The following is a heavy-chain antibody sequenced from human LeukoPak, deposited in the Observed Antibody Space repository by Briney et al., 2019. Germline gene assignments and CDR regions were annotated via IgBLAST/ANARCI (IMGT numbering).Heavy chain of an antibody. J-gene: IGHJ4*02. Sequence: SETLSLTCAVYGGPFRGYYWSWIRQPPGKGLEGFGKINHIGSTNYNPSLRSRVTISVDTSKNQFSLKLSSVTAADTAVYYCARGGRRGRELIVGATSGLFDYWGQGTLVTVSS. CDR1: GGPFRGYY. V-gene: IGHV4-34*01. D-gene: IGHD1-26*01. CDR2: INHIGST. CDR3: ARGGRRGRELIVGATSGLFDY.